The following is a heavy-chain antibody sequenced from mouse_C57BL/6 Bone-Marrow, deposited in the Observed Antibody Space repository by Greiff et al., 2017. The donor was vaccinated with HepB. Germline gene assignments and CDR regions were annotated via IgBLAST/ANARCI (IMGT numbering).Heavy chain of an antibody. D-gene: IGHD2-4*01. J-gene: IGHJ3*01. CDR3: ARAYYDYDRGFAY. CDR2: IYPGDGDT. Sequence: VQLQQSGAELVKPGASVKISCKASGYAFSSYWMNWVKQRPGKGLEWIGQIYPGDGDTNYNGKFKGKATLTADKSSSTAYMQLSSLTSEDSAVYFCARAYYDYDRGFAYWGQGTLVTVSA. V-gene: IGHV1-80*01. CDR1: GYAFSSYW.